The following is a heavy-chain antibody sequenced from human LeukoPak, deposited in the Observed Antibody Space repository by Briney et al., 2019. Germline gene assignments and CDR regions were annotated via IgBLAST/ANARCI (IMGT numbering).Heavy chain of an antibody. V-gene: IGHV3-74*01. CDR1: GIIFSSSW. Sequence: HPGGSLRLSCAASGIIFSSSWMHWVRHVPGKGLVWVSRINSDGTITTYADSVKGRFTISRDNAKNTLYLEMNSLSADDTALYYCARDIAVAGRGWFDPWGQGTLVTVSS. J-gene: IGHJ5*02. D-gene: IGHD6-19*01. CDR2: INSDGTIT. CDR3: ARDIAVAGRGWFDP.